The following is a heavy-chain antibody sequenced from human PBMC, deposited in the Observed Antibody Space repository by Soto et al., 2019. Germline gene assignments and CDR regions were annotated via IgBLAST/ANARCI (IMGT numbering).Heavy chain of an antibody. V-gene: IGHV4-30-2*01. CDR3: ASLHSADWFDP. CDR2: IYHSGST. CDR1: GGSISSGGYS. J-gene: IGHJ5*02. Sequence: LSLTCAVSGGSISSGGYSWSWIRQPPGKGLEWIGYIYHSGSTYYNPSLKSRVTISVDRSKNHFSLKLSSVTAADTAVYYCASLHSADWFDPWGQGTLVTVSS. D-gene: IGHD6-25*01.